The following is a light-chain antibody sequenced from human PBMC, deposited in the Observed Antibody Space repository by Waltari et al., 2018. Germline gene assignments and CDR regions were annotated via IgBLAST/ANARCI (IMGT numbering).Light chain of an antibody. CDR1: QGISNW. CDR3: QQHNNSPRT. CDR2: RAS. V-gene: IGKV1-33*01. J-gene: IGKJ1*01. Sequence: DIQMTQSPSSLSASVGDRVTITCRASQGISNWLAWYQHKPGKAPNLLIYRASNLETGVPSRFSGSGSGTDFTLTISSLQPEDIATYYCQQHNNSPRTFGQGTKVEIK.